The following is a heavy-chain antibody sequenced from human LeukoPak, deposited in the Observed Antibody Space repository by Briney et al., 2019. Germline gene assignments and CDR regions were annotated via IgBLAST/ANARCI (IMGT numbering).Heavy chain of an antibody. CDR1: GGSISSSSYY. CDR2: IYYSGST. D-gene: IGHD6-13*01. J-gene: IGHJ4*02. CDR3: ARHRKSGWYPYYFDY. Sequence: PSETLSLTCTVSGGSISSSSYYWGWIRKPPGKGLKWMGSIYYSGSTYYNPSLKSRVTISVDTSKNQFSLKLSSVTAADTAVYYCARHRKSGWYPYYFDYWGQGTLVTVSS. V-gene: IGHV4-39*01.